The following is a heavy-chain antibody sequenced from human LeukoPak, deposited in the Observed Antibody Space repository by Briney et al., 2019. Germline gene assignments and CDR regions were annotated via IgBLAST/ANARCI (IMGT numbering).Heavy chain of an antibody. CDR2: INQDGSEE. Sequence: HPGGSLRLSCAASGFTFSDDYMSWVRQAPGKGLEWVAQINQDGSEEYYMDSVKARFTISRDNAKNSVFLQMNSLRAEDTAVYYCVRDGGVSGYDLLDYWGQGTLVTVSS. J-gene: IGHJ4*02. V-gene: IGHV3-7*01. CDR3: VRDGGVSGYDLLDY. D-gene: IGHD5-12*01. CDR1: GFTFSDDY.